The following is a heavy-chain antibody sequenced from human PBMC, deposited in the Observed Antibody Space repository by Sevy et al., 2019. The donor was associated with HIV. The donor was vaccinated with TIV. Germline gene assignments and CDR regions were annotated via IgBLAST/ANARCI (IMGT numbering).Heavy chain of an antibody. CDR3: ARVPLYSIGWAASDD. V-gene: IGHV1-2*02. J-gene: IGHJ4*02. CDR2: INPNSGGT. D-gene: IGHD6-19*01. Sequence: ASVKVSCKASGYTFTGYYMHWVRQAPGQGLEWMGWINPNSGGTHYAQKFQGRVTMTRDTSISTASMELSRLGSDDTAVYYWARVPLYSIGWAASDDWGQGTLVTVSS. CDR1: GYTFTGYY.